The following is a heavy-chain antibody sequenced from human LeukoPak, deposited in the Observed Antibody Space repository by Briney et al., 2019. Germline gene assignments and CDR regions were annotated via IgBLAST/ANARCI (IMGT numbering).Heavy chain of an antibody. Sequence: GGSLRLSCAASGFTFSSYSMNWVRQAPGKGLEWVSSISSSSYIYYADSVKGRFTISRDNAKNSLYLQMNSLRAEDTAVYYCARAESGYYYFDYWGQGTLVTVSS. V-gene: IGHV3-21*01. CDR2: ISSSSYI. J-gene: IGHJ4*02. D-gene: IGHD3-3*01. CDR3: ARAESGYYYFDY. CDR1: GFTFSSYS.